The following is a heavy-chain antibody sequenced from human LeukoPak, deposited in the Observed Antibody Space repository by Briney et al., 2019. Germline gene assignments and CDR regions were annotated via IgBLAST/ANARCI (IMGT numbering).Heavy chain of an antibody. CDR2: ISGSGGST. D-gene: IGHD2-2*03. CDR3: AQRTSGFCSSTSCYGHDF. V-gene: IGHV3-23*01. CDR1: GFTFKSFA. Sequence: GGSLRLSCATSGFTFKSFAMTWVRQAPGKGLEWVSTISGSGGSTFYADSVEGRFTISRDNSKSTLYLQMSSLRAEDSAIYYCAQRTSGFCSSTSCYGHDFWGQGTLVTVSS. J-gene: IGHJ4*02.